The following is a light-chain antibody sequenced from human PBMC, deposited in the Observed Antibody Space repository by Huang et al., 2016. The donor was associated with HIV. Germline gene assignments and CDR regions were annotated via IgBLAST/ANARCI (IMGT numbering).Light chain of an antibody. CDR1: QGVHNSY. V-gene: IGKV3-20*01. CDR3: QQYGTLPYT. CDR2: GAS. Sequence: EIVLTQSPVTLSLSPGEGASLSCRASQGVHNSYLAWYQQKPGQAPRLLICGASHRASGVPHRFRVSESGTDFTRTISGLDPEDFAVYYCQQYGTLPYTFGQGTKLEI. J-gene: IGKJ2*01.